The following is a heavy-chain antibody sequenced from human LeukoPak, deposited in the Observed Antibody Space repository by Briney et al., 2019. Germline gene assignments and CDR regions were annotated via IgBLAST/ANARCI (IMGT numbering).Heavy chain of an antibody. D-gene: IGHD4-17*01. Sequence: GGSLRLSCAASGFAFSSYSMNWVRQAPGKGLEWISSISSSSSYIYYADSVKGRFTISRDNAKNSLYLQMNSLRAEDTAVYYCARVNGDYFPDWGQGTLVTVSS. CDR3: ARVNGDYFPD. J-gene: IGHJ4*02. V-gene: IGHV3-21*01. CDR1: GFAFSSYS. CDR2: ISSSSSYI.